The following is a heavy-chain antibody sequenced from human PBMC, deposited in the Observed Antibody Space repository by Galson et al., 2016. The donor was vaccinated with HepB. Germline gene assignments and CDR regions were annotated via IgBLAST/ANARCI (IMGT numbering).Heavy chain of an antibody. CDR1: GFSFSSYA. CDR2: ISRSGGRT. D-gene: IGHD3-3*01. V-gene: IGHV3-64D*06. Sequence: SLRLSCAGSGFSFSSYAMDWVRQAPGKGLEHLSAISRSGGRTYYADSVKGRFTISRDNSKNTLYLQMSSLRPEDTAIYYCVKLIHSSGDPEWFSYYYKDVCGKGTTVIVSS. J-gene: IGHJ6*03. CDR3: VKLIHSSGDPEWFSYYYKDV.